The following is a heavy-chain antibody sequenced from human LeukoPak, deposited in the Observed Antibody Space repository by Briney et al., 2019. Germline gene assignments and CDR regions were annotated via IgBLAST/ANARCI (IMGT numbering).Heavy chain of an antibody. CDR1: GFTLSSCW. CDR3: ARSVDWYVFLY. D-gene: IGHD3-9*01. Sequence: PWGSLSLSCAVSGFTLSSCWMHWVRQAPGKGLVWVSRINTDGSSTSYADSVKGRFTISRDDAKNTLYLQMNSLRAEDTAVYYCARSVDWYVFLYWGQKTRVTVSS. J-gene: IGHJ4*02. CDR2: INTDGSST. V-gene: IGHV3-74*01.